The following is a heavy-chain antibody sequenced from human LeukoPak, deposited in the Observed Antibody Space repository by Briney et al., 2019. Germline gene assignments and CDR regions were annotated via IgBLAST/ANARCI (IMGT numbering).Heavy chain of an antibody. V-gene: IGHV3-7*01. Sequence: GGSLRLSCAASGFTFSNYWMSWVRQAPGKGLEWVTNIKQDGSEKYYVNSVKGRFTISRDNAKNSLYLQMNSLRAEDTAIYYCAREDDWNYEDYWGQGTLVTVSS. J-gene: IGHJ4*02. D-gene: IGHD1-7*01. CDR2: IKQDGSEK. CDR3: AREDDWNYEDY. CDR1: GFTFSNYW.